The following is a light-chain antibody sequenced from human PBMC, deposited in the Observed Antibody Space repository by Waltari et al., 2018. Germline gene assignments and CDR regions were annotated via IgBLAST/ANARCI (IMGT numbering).Light chain of an antibody. V-gene: IGLV2-14*01. CDR3: SSYKTDRTVV. CDR1: STDIGAYSY. CDR2: DVF. J-gene: IGLJ2*01. Sequence: QSALTQPASVSGSPGQSITISCIGTSTDIGAYSYVSWYQQHPGKAPTLLIFDVFERPSGVSDRFSGSKSGNTASLTISGLQAEDEAEYFCSSYKTDRTVVFGGVTKVTVL.